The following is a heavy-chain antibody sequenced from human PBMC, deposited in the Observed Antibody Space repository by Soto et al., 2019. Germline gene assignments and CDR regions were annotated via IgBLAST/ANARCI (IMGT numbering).Heavy chain of an antibody. CDR3: ARCMGFDGSGYAFFDS. J-gene: IGHJ4*02. Sequence: EVQLVESGGGLVKPGGSLRLSCAASGFTFSGHTINWVRQAPGKGLEWVSSVSSSSSYIYYADSVKGRFTVSRDNAEKSLYLQMNSLRAEDTAMYYCARCMGFDGSGYAFFDSWVQGTLVTVSS. D-gene: IGHD3-10*01. CDR1: GFTFSGHT. CDR2: VSSSSSYI. V-gene: IGHV3-21*01.